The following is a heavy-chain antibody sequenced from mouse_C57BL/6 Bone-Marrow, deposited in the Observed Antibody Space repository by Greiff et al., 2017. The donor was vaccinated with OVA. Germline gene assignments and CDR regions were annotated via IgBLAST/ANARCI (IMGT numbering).Heavy chain of an antibody. CDR3: ERDDVGFAY. J-gene: IGHJ3*01. CDR1: GYTFTSYW. Sequence: VQLQQPGAELVMPGASVKLSCKASGYTFTSYWMHWVKQRPGQGLEWIGELDPSDSYTNYNQKFKGKSTLPVDKSSSTAYMQRSSLTSEDAAVYYCERDDVGFAYWGQGTLVTVSA. D-gene: IGHD2-12*01. CDR2: LDPSDSYT. V-gene: IGHV1-69*01.